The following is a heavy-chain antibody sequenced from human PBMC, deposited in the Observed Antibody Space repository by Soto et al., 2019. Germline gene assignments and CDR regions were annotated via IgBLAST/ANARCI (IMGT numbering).Heavy chain of an antibody. Sequence: QVQLVQSGAEVKKPGASVKVSCKASGYTVTAYYVHWVRQAPGQGLEWMGWINPNSGDTNYAQKFQGWVTMTRDTSISTVYMELSRLRFDDTAVYYCARMIAASGHYGMDVWGQGTTVTVSS. CDR1: GYTVTAYY. V-gene: IGHV1-2*04. CDR3: ARMIAASGHYGMDV. D-gene: IGHD6-13*01. CDR2: INPNSGDT. J-gene: IGHJ6*02.